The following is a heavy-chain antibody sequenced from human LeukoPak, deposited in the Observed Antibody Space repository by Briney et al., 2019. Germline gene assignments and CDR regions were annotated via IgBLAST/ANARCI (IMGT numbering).Heavy chain of an antibody. CDR3: ARADSSRARIDY. Sequence: SETLSLTCTASGGSISSYYRSWLRPPPGKRLEWIGYIYYSGSTNYNPSLKSRVTISVDNSKNSLSLKLSSVTVEDTAVYYCARADSSRARIDYWGQGTLVSVFS. CDR1: GGSISSYY. J-gene: IGHJ4*02. V-gene: IGHV4-59*01. CDR2: IYYSGST. D-gene: IGHD3-22*01.